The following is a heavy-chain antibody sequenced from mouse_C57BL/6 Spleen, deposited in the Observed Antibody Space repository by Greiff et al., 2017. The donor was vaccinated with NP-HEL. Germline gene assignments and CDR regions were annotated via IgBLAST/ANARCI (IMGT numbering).Heavy chain of an antibody. CDR2: ISNLAYSI. CDR1: GFTFSDYG. J-gene: IGHJ3*01. V-gene: IGHV5-15*01. Sequence: EVHLVESGGGLVQPGGSLKLSCAASGFTFSDYGMAWVRQAPRKGPEWVAFISNLAYSIYYADTVTGRFTISRENAKNTLYLEMSSLRSEDTAMYYCARLDGYQFAYWGQGTLVTVSA. CDR3: ARLDGYQFAY. D-gene: IGHD2-3*01.